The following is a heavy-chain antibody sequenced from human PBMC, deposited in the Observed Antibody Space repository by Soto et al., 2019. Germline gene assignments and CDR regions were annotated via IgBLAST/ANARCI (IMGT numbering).Heavy chain of an antibody. J-gene: IGHJ2*01. V-gene: IGHV1-69*04. CDR1: GGTFSSYT. D-gene: IGHD2-15*01. CDR2: IILILGIA. CDR3: AREVVVAATGYFDL. Sequence: SVKVSCKASGGTFSSYTISWVRQAPGQGLEWMGRIILILGIANYAQKFQGRVTITADKSTSTAYMELSSLRSEDTAVYFCAREVVVAATGYFDLWGRGTLVTVSS.